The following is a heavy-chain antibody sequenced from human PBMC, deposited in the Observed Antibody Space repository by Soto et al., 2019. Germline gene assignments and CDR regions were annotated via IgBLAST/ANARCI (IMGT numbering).Heavy chain of an antibody. CDR2: ISSSSSYI. CDR1: GFTFSSYS. CDR3: ARDRYSSSWSGFYYYYYGMDV. D-gene: IGHD6-13*01. Sequence: GGSLRLSCAASGFTFSSYSMNWVRQAPGKGLEWVSSISSSSSYIYYADSVKGRFTISRDNAENSLYLQMNSLRAEDTAVYYCARDRYSSSWSGFYYYYYGMDVWGQGTTVTVSS. J-gene: IGHJ6*02. V-gene: IGHV3-21*01.